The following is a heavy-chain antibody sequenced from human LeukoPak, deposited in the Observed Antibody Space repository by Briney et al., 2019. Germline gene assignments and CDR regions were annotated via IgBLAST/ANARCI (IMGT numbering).Heavy chain of an antibody. CDR1: GFTFSSYW. CDR2: INSSGSST. J-gene: IGHJ4*02. CDR3: ASPPGIAAAGTWGY. V-gene: IGHV3-74*01. Sequence: GGSLRLSCAASGFTFSSYWMHWVRQAPGKGLMWVSRINSSGSSTNYADSVKGRFTISRDNAKNTLYLQMNSLRAEDTAVYYCASPPGIAAAGTWGYWGQGTLVTVSS. D-gene: IGHD6-13*01.